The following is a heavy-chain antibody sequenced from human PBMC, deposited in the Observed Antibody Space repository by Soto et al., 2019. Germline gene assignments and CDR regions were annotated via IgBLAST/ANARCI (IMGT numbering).Heavy chain of an antibody. V-gene: IGHV1-69*13. CDR2: IIPIFGTA. D-gene: IGHD3-10*01. Sequence: GASVKVSCKASGGTFSSYAISWVRQAPGQGLEWMGGIIPIFGTANYAQKFQGRVTITADESTSTAYMELSSLRSEDTAVYYCARTPTMVRGTNYYYYGMDVWGQGTTVTVSS. CDR1: GGTFSSYA. CDR3: ARTPTMVRGTNYYYYGMDV. J-gene: IGHJ6*02.